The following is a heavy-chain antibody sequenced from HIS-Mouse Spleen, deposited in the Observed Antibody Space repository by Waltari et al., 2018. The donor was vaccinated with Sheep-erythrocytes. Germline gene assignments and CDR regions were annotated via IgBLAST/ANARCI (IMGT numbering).Heavy chain of an antibody. CDR3: AKDRRGFWDY. V-gene: IGHV3-30*18. D-gene: IGHD3-10*01. CDR2: ISYDGSNK. CDR1: GFTFSSYG. Sequence: QVQLVESGGGVVQPGRSLRLSCAASGFTFSSYGMHWVRQAPGKGVEWVAVISYDGSNKYYADSVKGRFTISRDNSKNTLYLQMNSLRAEDTAVYYCAKDRRGFWDYWGQGTLVTVSS. J-gene: IGHJ4*02.